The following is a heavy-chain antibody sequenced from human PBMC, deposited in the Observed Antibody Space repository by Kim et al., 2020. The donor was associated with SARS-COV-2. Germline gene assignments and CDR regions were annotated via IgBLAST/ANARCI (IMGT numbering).Heavy chain of an antibody. CDR3: SRSLRSSSWPRTYNWFDP. CDR2: INTNTGNP. J-gene: IGHJ5*02. Sequence: ASVKVSCKASGYTFTSYAMNWVRQAPGQGLEWMGWINTNTGNPTYAQGFTGRFVFSLDTSVSTAYLQICSLKAEDTAVYYCSRSLRSSSWPRTYNWFDPWGQGTLVTVSS. D-gene: IGHD6-13*01. V-gene: IGHV7-4-1*01. CDR1: GYTFTSYA.